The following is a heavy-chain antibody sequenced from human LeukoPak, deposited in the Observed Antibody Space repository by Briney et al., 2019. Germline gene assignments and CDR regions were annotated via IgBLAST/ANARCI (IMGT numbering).Heavy chain of an antibody. CDR1: RFTFSSYA. J-gene: IGHJ4*02. V-gene: IGHV3-23*01. CDR2: ISGSGGST. D-gene: IGHD3-22*01. CDR3: ALTTMIALGQQR. Sequence: GGSLRLSCAASRFTFSSYAMSWVRQAPGKGLEWVSAISGSGGSTYYADSVKGRFTISRDNSKNTLYLQMNSLRAEDTAVYYCALTTMIALGQQRWGQGTLVTVSS.